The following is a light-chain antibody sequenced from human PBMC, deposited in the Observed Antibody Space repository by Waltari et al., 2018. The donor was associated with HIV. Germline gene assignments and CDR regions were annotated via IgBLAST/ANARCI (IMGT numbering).Light chain of an antibody. V-gene: IGLV6-57*04. Sequence: NFMLTQPYSVSESPGKTVTISCTRSSGSIAINFVQWDQQRPGSAPTTVIYEDNQRPSGVPDRFSGSIDRSSNSASLTISGLETEDEADYYCQSYGDNAVIFGGGTKVTVL. CDR3: QSYGDNAVI. CDR1: SGSIAINF. CDR2: EDN. J-gene: IGLJ2*01.